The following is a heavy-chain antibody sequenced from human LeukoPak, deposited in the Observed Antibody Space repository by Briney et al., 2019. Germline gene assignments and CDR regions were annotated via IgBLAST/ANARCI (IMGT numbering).Heavy chain of an antibody. CDR1: GVTFSRTW. J-gene: IGHJ3*01. D-gene: IGHD3-16*01. CDR2: IKPDESRI. V-gene: IGHV3-7*03. Sequence: GGSLRPSCVASGVTFSRTWMGWLRQAPGKGLEWLAHIKPDESRIFYMDAIKGRFAISRDNAKNSVFLQMSSLRAEDTAVYYCARLILWQTSNAFDLWGRGTMVTVSA. CDR3: ARLILWQTSNAFDL.